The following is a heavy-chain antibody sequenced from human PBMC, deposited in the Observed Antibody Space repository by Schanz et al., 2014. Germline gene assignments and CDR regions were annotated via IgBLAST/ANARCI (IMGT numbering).Heavy chain of an antibody. Sequence: QVQLVQSGAEVKKPGASVKVSCKASEYSFTSYSMHWVRQAPGQRLEWMGWINTGSGDTKYSQNFQGRVTITRDTSASTAYMELSSLRSEDTAVYSCARGIGGYGANNYFDYWGQVTLVAVSS. V-gene: IGHV1-3*04. D-gene: IGHD5-12*01. J-gene: IGHJ4*02. CDR1: EYSFTSYS. CDR2: INTGSGDT. CDR3: ARGIGGYGANNYFDY.